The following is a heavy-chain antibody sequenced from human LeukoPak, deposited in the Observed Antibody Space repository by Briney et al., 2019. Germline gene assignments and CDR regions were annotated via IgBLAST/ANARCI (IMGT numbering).Heavy chain of an antibody. V-gene: IGHV3-48*04. CDR3: AKSRASSGVAPAGYDY. Sequence: GGSLRLSCAASGFTFSTYSMNWVRQAPGKGLEWLSYISSGSGTIYYADSVKGRFTISRDISKNTLYLQMNSLRAEDTAAYYCAKSRASSGVAPAGYDYWGQGTLVTVSS. J-gene: IGHJ4*02. CDR1: GFTFSTYS. CDR2: ISSGSGTI. D-gene: IGHD6-13*01.